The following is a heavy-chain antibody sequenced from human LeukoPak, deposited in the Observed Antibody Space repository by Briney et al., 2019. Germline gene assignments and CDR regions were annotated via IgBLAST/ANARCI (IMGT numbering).Heavy chain of an antibody. V-gene: IGHV3-7*01. J-gene: IGHJ4*02. D-gene: IGHD2-2*01. CDR1: GYSFSTNM. Sequence: GGSLRLSCAVSGYSFSTNMMTWVRQAPGKGLEWVATILPGGKTSYSVNSVKGRFTISRDNTKNSLFLQRNSLRVDDTAVYYCICAHGYWGQGTLVTVSS. CDR3: ICAHGY. CDR2: ILPGGKTS.